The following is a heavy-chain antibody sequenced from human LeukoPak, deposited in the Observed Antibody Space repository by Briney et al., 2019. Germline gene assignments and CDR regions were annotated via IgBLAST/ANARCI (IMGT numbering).Heavy chain of an antibody. CDR1: GYTFTDYC. J-gene: IGHJ6*03. D-gene: IGHD3-3*01. CDR3: ARDRTIFGATSYYMDV. Sequence: ASVKVSCKPSGYTFTDYCLHWVRQAPGQGLEWMGWINPNSGGTNYAQNFQGRVTMTKDTSINTAYMELSRLRSDDTALYYCARDRTIFGATSYYMDVWGKGTTVTVSS. V-gene: IGHV1-2*02. CDR2: INPNSGGT.